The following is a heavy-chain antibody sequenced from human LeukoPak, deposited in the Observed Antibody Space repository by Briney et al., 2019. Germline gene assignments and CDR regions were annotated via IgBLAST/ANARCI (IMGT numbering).Heavy chain of an antibody. CDR2: INPSGGST. J-gene: IGHJ5*02. D-gene: IGHD6-13*01. CDR3: ARDRPSIAAAGTGWFDP. V-gene: IGHV1-46*01. CDR1: GYTFTSYY. Sequence: ASVKVSCKASGYTFTSYYMHWVRQAPGQGLEWIGIINPSGGSTSYAQKFQGRVTMTRDMSTSTDYMELSSLRSEDTAVYYCARDRPSIAAAGTGWFDPWGQGTLVTVSS.